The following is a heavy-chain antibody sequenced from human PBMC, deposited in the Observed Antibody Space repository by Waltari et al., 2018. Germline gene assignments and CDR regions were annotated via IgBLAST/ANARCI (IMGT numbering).Heavy chain of an antibody. J-gene: IGHJ3*02. V-gene: IGHV4-59*01. Sequence: QVQLQESGPGLVKPSETLSLTCTVSGGSISSYYWSWIRQPPGKGLEWIGYIYYSRSTHYNPSLKSRDTIAVETAKNQFSLKRSSVTAADTAVYYWARGGYGRAFDIWGQGTMVTVSS. CDR1: GGSISSYY. CDR2: IYYSRST. CDR3: ARGGYGRAFDI. D-gene: IGHD5-12*01.